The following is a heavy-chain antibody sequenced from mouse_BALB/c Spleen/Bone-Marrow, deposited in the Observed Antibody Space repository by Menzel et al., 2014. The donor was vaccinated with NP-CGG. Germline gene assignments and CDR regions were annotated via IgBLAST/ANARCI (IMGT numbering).Heavy chain of an antibody. CDR3: ARNPVGRNYFDY. Sequence: VKVVESGPGLVQPSQSLSITCTVSGFSFPNYGVHWVRQSPGKGLEWLGVIWSGGSTDYDAAFISRLSISKDNSKSQVFFKMNSLQVNDTAIYYCARNPVGRNYFDYWGQGTTLTVSS. J-gene: IGHJ2*01. D-gene: IGHD4-1*01. V-gene: IGHV2-2*02. CDR1: GFSFPNYG. CDR2: IWSGGST.